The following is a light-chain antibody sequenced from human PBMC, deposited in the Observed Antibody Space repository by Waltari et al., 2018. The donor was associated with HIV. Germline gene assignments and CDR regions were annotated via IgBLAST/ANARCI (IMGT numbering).Light chain of an antibody. CDR2: ETD. Sequence: QSVLTQPPSASGTPGQRVAMSCSGSTSNIGSKSVDWYQQVPGTAPKLLIYETDQRPSGVPDRFSGSKSGTSASLAISGLQSEDEADYYCASWDDSLPASWVFGGGTSLTVL. V-gene: IGLV1-44*01. CDR3: ASWDDSLPASWV. CDR1: TSNIGSKS. J-gene: IGLJ3*02.